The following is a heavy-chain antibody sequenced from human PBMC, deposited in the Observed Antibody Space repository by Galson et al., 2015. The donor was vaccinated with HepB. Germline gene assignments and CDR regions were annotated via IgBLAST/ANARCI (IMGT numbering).Heavy chain of an antibody. V-gene: IGHV3-74*01. CDR3: ARAAYCGGDCYNFDY. D-gene: IGHD2-21*02. J-gene: IGHJ4*02. CDR2: INSDGSST. Sequence: SLRLSCAASGFTFSRYWMHWVRQAPGKGLVWVSRINSDGSSTNYADSVKGRLTISRDNAKNTLYLQMNSLRAEDTAVYYCARAAYCGGDCYNFDYWGQGTLVTVSS. CDR1: GFTFSRYW.